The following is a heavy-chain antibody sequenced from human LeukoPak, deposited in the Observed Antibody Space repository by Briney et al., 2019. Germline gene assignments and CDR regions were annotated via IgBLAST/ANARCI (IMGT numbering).Heavy chain of an antibody. Sequence: ASVKVSCKASGYTFTSYRMHWVRQAPGQGLEWMGIINPSDGSRRYAQKFQGRVTMTRDTSTSTVYMELSSLRSEDTALYYCTRGHSNYVGGVYYDYQMDVWGKGSTVTVSS. CDR3: TRGHSNYVGGVYYDYQMDV. D-gene: IGHD4-11*01. J-gene: IGHJ6*03. CDR2: INPSDGSR. CDR1: GYTFTSYR. V-gene: IGHV1-46*03.